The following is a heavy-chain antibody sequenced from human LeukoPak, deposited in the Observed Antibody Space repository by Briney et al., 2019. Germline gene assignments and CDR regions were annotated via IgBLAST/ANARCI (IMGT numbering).Heavy chain of an antibody. D-gene: IGHD3-22*01. V-gene: IGHV1-18*01. CDR2: ISAYNGNT. Sequence: ASVKVSCKTSGYTFTTYGISWVRQAPGQGLEWMGWISAYNGNTNYAQKLQGRVTMTTDTSTSTAYMELRSLRSDDTAVYYCAREAVSGYHIPYWGQGTLVTVSS. CDR1: GYTFTTYG. J-gene: IGHJ4*02. CDR3: AREAVSGYHIPY.